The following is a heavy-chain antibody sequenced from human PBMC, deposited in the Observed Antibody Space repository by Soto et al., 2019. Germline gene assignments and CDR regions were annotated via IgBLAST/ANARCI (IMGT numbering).Heavy chain of an antibody. CDR2: IYPGDSDT. D-gene: IGHD6-6*01. V-gene: IGHV5-51*01. CDR1: GYSFTSYW. CDR3: ARAAARPVVSGYYYYGMDV. J-gene: IGHJ6*02. Sequence: GAEVKKPGESLKISCKGSGYSFTSYWIGWVRQMPGKGLEWMGIIYPGDSDTRYSPSFQGQVTISADKSISTAYLQWSSLKASDTAMYYCARAAARPVVSGYYYYGMDVWGQGTTVTVSS.